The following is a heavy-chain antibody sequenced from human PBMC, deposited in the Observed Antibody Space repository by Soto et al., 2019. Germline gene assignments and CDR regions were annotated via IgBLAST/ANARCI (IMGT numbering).Heavy chain of an antibody. D-gene: IGHD3-10*01. CDR2: INPGGGYT. CDR3: ASGRGTRVDPAL. V-gene: IGHV1-46*01. CDR1: GYTFTSYY. Sequence: ASVKFSCKASGYTFTSYYMHWVRQAPGQVLEWVGIINPGGGYTGYXXKFQGRVXXTRDTSTSTVXVELSXLRCEDTAVYYCASGRGTRVDPALWGQGTLVTVSS. J-gene: IGHJ4*02.